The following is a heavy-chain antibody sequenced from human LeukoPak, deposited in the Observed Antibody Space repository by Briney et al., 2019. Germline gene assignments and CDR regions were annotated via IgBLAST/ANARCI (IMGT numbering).Heavy chain of an antibody. Sequence: PGGSLRLSCAASGFTFSSYGMHWVRQAPGKGLEWVAVIWYDGSNKYYADSVKGRFTISRDNSKNTLYLQMNSLRAEDTAVYYCARDRIAAAGYYFDYWGQGTLVTVSS. CDR3: ARDRIAAAGYYFDY. J-gene: IGHJ4*02. V-gene: IGHV3-33*01. CDR1: GFTFSSYG. CDR2: IWYDGSNK. D-gene: IGHD6-13*01.